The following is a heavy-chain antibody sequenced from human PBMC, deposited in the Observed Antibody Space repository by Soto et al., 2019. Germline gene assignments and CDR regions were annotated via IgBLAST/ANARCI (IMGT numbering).Heavy chain of an antibody. CDR3: ARDKITGLFDY. CDR2: INHSGST. J-gene: IGHJ4*02. D-gene: IGHD2-8*02. Sequence: QVQLQQWGAGLLKPSETLSLTCAVYGGSFSGYYWTWILQPPGTGLEWLGEINHSGSTNYNPSLKSRVTISIDTSKNQFSLKLTSVTAADTAVYYCARDKITGLFDYWGQGTLVTVSS. CDR1: GGSFSGYY. V-gene: IGHV4-34*01.